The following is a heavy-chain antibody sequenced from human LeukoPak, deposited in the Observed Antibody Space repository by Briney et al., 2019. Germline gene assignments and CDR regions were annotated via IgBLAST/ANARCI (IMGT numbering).Heavy chain of an antibody. CDR2: IYSGGMT. V-gene: IGHV4-39*01. D-gene: IGHD2/OR15-2a*01. Sequence: SETLSLTCTVTGGSISSGDYYWSWLRQPPGKGLEWIASIYSGGMTFYSPSLKSRLTISADTSRNHFSLRLSSVTAADTALYFCARHFYHPTAYFDSWGQASLVTVSS. CDR1: GGSISSGDYY. CDR3: ARHFYHPTAYFDS. J-gene: IGHJ4*02.